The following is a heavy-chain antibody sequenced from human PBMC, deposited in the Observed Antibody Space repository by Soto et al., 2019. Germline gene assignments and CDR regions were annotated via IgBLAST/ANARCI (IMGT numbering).Heavy chain of an antibody. CDR3: ARKQQPQPYYYYYYGMDV. J-gene: IGHJ6*02. Sequence: PSETLSLTCTVSGGSISSGDCYWSWIRQPPGKCLEWIGYIYYSGSTYYNPSLKSRVTISVDTSKNQFSLKLSSVTAADTAVYYCARKQQPQPYYYYYYGMDVWGQGTTVTVYS. CDR2: IYYSGST. CDR1: GGSISSGDCY. V-gene: IGHV4-30-4*01. D-gene: IGHD6-13*01.